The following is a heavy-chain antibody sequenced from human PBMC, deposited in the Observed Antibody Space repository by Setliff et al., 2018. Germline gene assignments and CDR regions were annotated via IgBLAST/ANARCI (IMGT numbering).Heavy chain of an antibody. J-gene: IGHJ5*02. D-gene: IGHD3-10*01. Sequence: PGESLKISCKGSGYSFSTCWIGWVRQMPGKGLEWMGIIYPGDSIIRYSPSFQGQVTISVDKSINTAYLQWSSLRASDTAIYYCARHPYYYGSGTYLDNNNRWFDPWGQGTLVTVPQ. CDR3: ARHPYYYGSGTYLDNNNRWFDP. CDR1: GYSFSTCW. V-gene: IGHV5-51*01. CDR2: IYPGDSII.